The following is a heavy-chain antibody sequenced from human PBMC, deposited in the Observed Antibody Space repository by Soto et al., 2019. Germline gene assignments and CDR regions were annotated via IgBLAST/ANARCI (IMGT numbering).Heavy chain of an antibody. CDR1: GFTFDDYA. J-gene: IGHJ4*02. Sequence: SLRLSCAASGFTFDDYAMHWVRQAPGKGLEWVSGISWNSGSIGYADSVKGRFTISRDNAKNSLYLQMNSLRAEDTALYYCAKDSAAVAGSPWGKFDYWGQGTLVTVSS. CDR3: AKDSAAVAGSPWGKFDY. D-gene: IGHD6-19*01. CDR2: ISWNSGSI. V-gene: IGHV3-9*01.